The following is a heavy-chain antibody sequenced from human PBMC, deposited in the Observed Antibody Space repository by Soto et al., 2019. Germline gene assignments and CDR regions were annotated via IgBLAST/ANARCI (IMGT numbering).Heavy chain of an antibody. CDR3: ARRHDSNAPGGY. J-gene: IGHJ4*02. D-gene: IGHD3-16*01. V-gene: IGHV5-51*03. CDR1: GYSFTNYW. CDR2: IYPGDSDT. Sequence: EVQLVQSGAEVKKPGESLKISCQGSGYSFTNYWIGWVRQMPGKGLEWMGMIYPGDSDTRYSSAFQGQVTISADKSINTAYLQWSSLTASDTAMYYCARRHDSNAPGGYWGQGTLVTVAA.